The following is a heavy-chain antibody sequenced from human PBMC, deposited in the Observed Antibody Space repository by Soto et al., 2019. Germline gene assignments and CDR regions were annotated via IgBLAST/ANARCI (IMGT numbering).Heavy chain of an antibody. CDR1: GYSFTSYW. V-gene: IGHV5-51*01. D-gene: IGHD3-22*01. J-gene: IGHJ1*01. Sequence: PGESLKISCKGSGYSFTSYWIGWVRQMPGNGLEWMGIIYPGDSDTRYSPSFQGQVTISADKSISTAYLQWSSLKASDTAMYYCARRGSYYDRSAYMFHHWGQGTLVTVSS. CDR3: ARRGSYYDRSAYMFHH. CDR2: IYPGDSDT.